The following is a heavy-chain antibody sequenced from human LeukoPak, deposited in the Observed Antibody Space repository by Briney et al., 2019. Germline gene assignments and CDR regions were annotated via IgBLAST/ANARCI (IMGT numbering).Heavy chain of an antibody. J-gene: IGHJ4*02. CDR1: GGSISSYY. CDR3: ARRGSDWGQFDY. Sequence: SETLSLTCSVSGGSISSYYWSWIRQPPGRGLEWIGYIYYSGSTNYNPSLKGRVTISIDTAKNQFSLKLSSVTAADTAVYYCARRGSDWGQFDYWGQGTLVTVSS. CDR2: IYYSGST. V-gene: IGHV4-59*08. D-gene: IGHD6-19*01.